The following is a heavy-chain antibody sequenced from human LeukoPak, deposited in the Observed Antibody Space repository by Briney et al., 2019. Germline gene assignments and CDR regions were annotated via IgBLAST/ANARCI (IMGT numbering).Heavy chain of an antibody. V-gene: IGHV3-30*02. CDR1: GFTFNSYA. D-gene: IGHD3-3*01. J-gene: IGHJ6*03. CDR3: AKVPPPISIFGVLIPYMDV. Sequence: SGGSLRLSCAASGFTFNSYAMHWVRQAPGKGLEWVALIRFDGSNKYYADSVKGRFTISRDNSKSTLYLQMNSLRAEDTAVYYCAKVPPPISIFGVLIPYMDVWGKGTTVIVSS. CDR2: IRFDGSNK.